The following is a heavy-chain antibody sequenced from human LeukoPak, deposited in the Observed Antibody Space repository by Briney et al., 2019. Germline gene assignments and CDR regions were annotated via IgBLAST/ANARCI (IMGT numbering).Heavy chain of an antibody. CDR2: IKQDGSEK. V-gene: IGHV3-7*03. D-gene: IGHD2-2*01. CDR1: GFTFSSYW. Sequence: GGSLRLSCAASGFTFSSYWMSWVRQAPGKGLEWVANIKQDGSEKYYVDSVKGRFTISRDNAKNSLYLQMNNLRAEDTAVYYCAREGEGYCSSTSCPGGMDVWGKGTTVTVSS. CDR3: AREGEGYCSSTSCPGGMDV. J-gene: IGHJ6*04.